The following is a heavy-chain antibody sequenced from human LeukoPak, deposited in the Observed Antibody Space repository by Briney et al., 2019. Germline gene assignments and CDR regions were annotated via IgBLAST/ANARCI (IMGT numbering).Heavy chain of an antibody. V-gene: IGHV1-24*01. CDR3: ASLLWFGELSEYFQH. J-gene: IGHJ1*01. CDR1: GYTLTELS. Sequence: ASVKVSCKVSGYTLTELSMHWVRQAPGKGLEWMGGFDPEDGETIYAQKFQGRVTMTEDTSTDTAYMELSSLRSEDTAVYYCASLLWFGELSEYFQHWGQGTLVTVSS. CDR2: FDPEDGET. D-gene: IGHD3-10*01.